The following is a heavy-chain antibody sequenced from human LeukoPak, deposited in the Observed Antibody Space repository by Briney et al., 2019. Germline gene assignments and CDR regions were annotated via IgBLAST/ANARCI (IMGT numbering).Heavy chain of an antibody. CDR3: ARLPPGAFIVAYFWYFDL. V-gene: IGHV5-51*01. J-gene: IGHJ2*01. D-gene: IGHD5-12*01. Sequence: GESLKISCQASGYDFTNYWIGWVRQMPGKGLEWMGIIYPSDSDIRYSPSFQGQVTISADKSISTAYLQWSSLKASDTAMYYCARLPPGAFIVAYFWYFDLWGRGTLVTVSS. CDR2: IYPSDSDI. CDR1: GYDFTNYW.